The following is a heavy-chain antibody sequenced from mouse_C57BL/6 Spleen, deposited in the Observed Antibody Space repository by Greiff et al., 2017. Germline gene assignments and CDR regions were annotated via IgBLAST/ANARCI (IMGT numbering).Heavy chain of an antibody. V-gene: IGHV1-53*01. Sequence: VKLQQPGTELVKPGASVKLSCKASGYTFTSYWMHWVKQRPGQGLEWIGNINPSNGGTNYNEKFKSKATLTVDKSSSTAYMQLSSLTSEDSAVYYCARYDGYYVGAMDYWGQGTSVTVSS. D-gene: IGHD2-3*01. J-gene: IGHJ4*01. CDR1: GYTFTSYW. CDR2: INPSNGGT. CDR3: ARYDGYYVGAMDY.